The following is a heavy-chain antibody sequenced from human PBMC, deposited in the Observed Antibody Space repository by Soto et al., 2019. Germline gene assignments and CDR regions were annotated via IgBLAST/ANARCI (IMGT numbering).Heavy chain of an antibody. J-gene: IGHJ3*02. D-gene: IGHD6-19*01. CDR1: GYTLTTYS. Sequence: QVQLVQSGAEVKKPGASVKVSCKASGYTLTTYSMHWVRQAPGQRLEWMGWMNPLNGDTKYSQRFKGRLTIIRDTSASTAYMELSSLSSADTAIYYCARGNSGAFDIWGQGTMVTVSS. V-gene: IGHV1-3*01. CDR2: MNPLNGDT. CDR3: ARGNSGAFDI.